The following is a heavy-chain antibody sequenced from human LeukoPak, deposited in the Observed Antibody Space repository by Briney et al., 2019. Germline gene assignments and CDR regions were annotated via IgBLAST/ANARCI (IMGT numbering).Heavy chain of an antibody. V-gene: IGHV4-30-2*01. Sequence: SETLSLTCTVSGGSISSGDYYWSWIRQPPGEGLEWIGYIYHSGSTYYNPSLKSRVTMSVDRSKKQFSLQLTSVTAADTAVYYCARGSSLDYWGQGTLVTVSS. D-gene: IGHD2-2*01. CDR3: ARGSSLDY. CDR2: IYHSGST. CDR1: GGSISSGDYY. J-gene: IGHJ4*02.